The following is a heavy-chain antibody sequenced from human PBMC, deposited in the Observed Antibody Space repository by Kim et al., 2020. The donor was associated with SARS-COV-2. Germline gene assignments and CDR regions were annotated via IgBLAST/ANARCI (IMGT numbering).Heavy chain of an antibody. D-gene: IGHD7-27*01. CDR2: N. Sequence: NYSQPDCKTRVTISVDTSKNHFSLTLSSVTAADTAVYYCARLSQLGTTIDYWGQGTLVTVSS. V-gene: IGHV4-39*02. J-gene: IGHJ4*02. CDR3: ARLSQLGTTIDY.